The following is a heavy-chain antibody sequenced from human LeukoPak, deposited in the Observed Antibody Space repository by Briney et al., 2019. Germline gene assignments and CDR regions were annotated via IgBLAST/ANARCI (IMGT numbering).Heavy chain of an antibody. CDR3: ARARSTSSSWGLDY. V-gene: IGHV1-18*01. CDR1: GYTFTSYG. D-gene: IGHD6-13*01. Sequence: ASVKVSCKASGYTFTSYGISWVRQAPGQGLEWMGWISAYNGNTNYAQKLQGRVTMTPDTSTRTAYMELRSLRSDDTAVYYCARARSTSSSWGLDYWGQGTLVTVSS. J-gene: IGHJ4*02. CDR2: ISAYNGNT.